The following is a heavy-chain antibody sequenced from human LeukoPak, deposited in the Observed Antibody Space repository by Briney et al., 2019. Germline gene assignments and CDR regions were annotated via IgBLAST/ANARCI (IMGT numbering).Heavy chain of an antibody. CDR3: ARELNYANAFDI. CDR1: GGSISSSNW. V-gene: IGHV4-4*02. CDR2: IYYSGST. J-gene: IGHJ3*02. D-gene: IGHD4-11*01. Sequence: SGTLSLTCAVSGGSISSSNWWSWVRQPPGKGLEWIGYIYYSGSTNYNPSLKSRVTISVDTSKNQFSLKLSSVTAADTAVYYCARELNYANAFDIWGQGTMVTVSS.